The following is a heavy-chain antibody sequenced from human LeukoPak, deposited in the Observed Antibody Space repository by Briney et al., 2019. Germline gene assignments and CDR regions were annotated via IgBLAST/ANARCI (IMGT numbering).Heavy chain of an antibody. J-gene: IGHJ4*02. CDR3: ARVKAAAYFDY. CDR2: IYSGGST. V-gene: IGHV3-53*01. CDR1: GFTLSSNY. D-gene: IGHD6-13*01. Sequence: GGSLRLSCAASGFTLSSNYMSWVRQAPGKGLEWVSVIYSGGSTYYADSVKGRFTISRDNSKNTLYLQMNSLRAEDTAVYYCARVKAAAYFDYWGQGTLVTVSS.